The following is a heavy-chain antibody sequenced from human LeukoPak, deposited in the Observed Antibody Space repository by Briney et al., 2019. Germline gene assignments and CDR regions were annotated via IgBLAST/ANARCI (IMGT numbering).Heavy chain of an antibody. J-gene: IGHJ4*02. CDR1: GFTFSSYA. Sequence: GGSLRLSCAASGFTFSSYAMSWVRQAPGKGLEWISSISGRGTYIYYAGSVKGRFTISRDNAKNSLYLQMNSLRAEDSAVYYCAREPYGSGTYDYWGPGTLVTVSS. V-gene: IGHV3-21*01. CDR2: ISGRGTYI. CDR3: AREPYGSGTYDY. D-gene: IGHD3-10*01.